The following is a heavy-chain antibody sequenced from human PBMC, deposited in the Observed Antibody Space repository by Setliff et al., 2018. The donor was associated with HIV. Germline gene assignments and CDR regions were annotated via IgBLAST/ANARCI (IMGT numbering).Heavy chain of an antibody. D-gene: IGHD1-20*01. CDR2: FSYTDEP. V-gene: IGHV4-30-4*08. J-gene: IGHJ4*02. CDR3: AIARSSWYNTSPYYFDS. Sequence: SETLSLTCSRRVSVRSGEHWTWVRQAPGKGMEWIGYFSYTDEPHINYLEYFNPSLKNRLGITLDKPRNQFSLKLTSVTAADTAVYYCAIARSSWYNTSPYYFDSWGQGTLVTVSS. CDR1: RVSVRSGEH.